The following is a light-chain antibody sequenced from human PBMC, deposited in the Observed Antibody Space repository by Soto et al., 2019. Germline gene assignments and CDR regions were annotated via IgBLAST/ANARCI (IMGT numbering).Light chain of an antibody. Sequence: QSVLTQPPSASGTPGQRVTISCSGSSSNIETNDIFWHQQLPGSAPKLLIYSNDQRPSGVPDRFSASKSGTSAPLAISGLRSEDEDAYFCATWYYSLSGLVFGGGTKLTVL. CDR3: ATWYYSLSGLV. V-gene: IGLV1-47*02. CDR2: SND. J-gene: IGLJ2*01. CDR1: SSNIETND.